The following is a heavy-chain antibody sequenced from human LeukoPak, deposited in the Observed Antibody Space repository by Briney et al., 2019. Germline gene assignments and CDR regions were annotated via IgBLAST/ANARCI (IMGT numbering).Heavy chain of an antibody. D-gene: IGHD3-3*01. CDR3: ARVDVCGVVSSDYYYYYMDV. CDR1: GGSISGYY. V-gene: IGHV4-4*07. J-gene: IGHJ6*03. CDR2: ISTSGST. Sequence: SETRSLTCSVSGGSISGYYWSWIRQPAGKGLEWIGRISTSGSTNYNPSLKSRVTMSVDTSKNQFSLKLSYVTAADTAVYYCARVDVCGVVSSDYYYYYMDVWGKGTTVTVSS.